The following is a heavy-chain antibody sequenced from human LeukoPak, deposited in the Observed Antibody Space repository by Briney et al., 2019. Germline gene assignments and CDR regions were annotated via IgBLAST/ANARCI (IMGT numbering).Heavy chain of an antibody. CDR2: IGSGGSTI. CDR1: GFTFSDYY. D-gene: IGHD2-21*01. Sequence: PGGSLRLSCAASGFTFSDYYMSWIRQAPGKGLEWVSYIGSGGSTIYYADSVKGRFTISRDNAKNSLYLQMNSLRAEGTAVYYCARHLVVATYDYWGQGTLVTVSS. J-gene: IGHJ4*02. V-gene: IGHV3-11*01. CDR3: ARHLVVATYDY.